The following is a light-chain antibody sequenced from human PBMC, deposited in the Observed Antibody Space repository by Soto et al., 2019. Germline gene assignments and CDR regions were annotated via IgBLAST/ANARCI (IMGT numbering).Light chain of an antibody. CDR1: QSVSTK. CDR2: GAY. CDR3: QQYKNWPHFT. J-gene: IGKJ3*01. V-gene: IGKV3-15*01. Sequence: EIVMTQSPATLSVSPGERATLSCRASQSVSTKLAWYRHKPGQAPGPLIYGAYTRATGIPARFSGSGSGTEFTLTINSLQSEDFAVYYCQQYKNWPHFTFGPGTTVDIK.